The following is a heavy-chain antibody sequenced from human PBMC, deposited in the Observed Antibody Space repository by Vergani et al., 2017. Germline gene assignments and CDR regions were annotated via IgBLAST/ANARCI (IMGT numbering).Heavy chain of an antibody. Sequence: QVQLVQSGGGVVQPGRSLRLSCAASVFTFSTYAMHWVRQAPGKGPEWVAVISDDGRRKYYADSVKGRFTISRDNSMNTLYLQMNSLRPEDTAVYYCAKDGRPPYDRSGPPLLDWGQGTLVTVSS. D-gene: IGHD3-22*01. J-gene: IGHJ4*02. CDR1: VFTFSTYA. V-gene: IGHV3-30*18. CDR3: AKDGRPPYDRSGPPLLD. CDR2: ISDDGRRK.